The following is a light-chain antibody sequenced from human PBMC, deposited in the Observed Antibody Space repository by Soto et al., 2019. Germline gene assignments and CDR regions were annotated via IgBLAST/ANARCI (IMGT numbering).Light chain of an antibody. J-gene: IGKJ4*01. CDR1: LSVNID. V-gene: IGKV3-11*01. CDR2: DAS. CDR3: QHRSNWRLT. Sequence: LSLSPGTLSFLSCGAAHISSRASLSVNIDLAWYQQKPGQAPRLLIYDASSRATGIPARFSGSGSGTDFTLTISSLEPEDIAVYFCQHRSNWRLTFGGGTKVDIK.